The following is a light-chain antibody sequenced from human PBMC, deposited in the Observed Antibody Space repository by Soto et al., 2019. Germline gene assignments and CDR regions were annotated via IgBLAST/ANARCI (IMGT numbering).Light chain of an antibody. V-gene: IGKV3-20*01. J-gene: IGKJ1*01. CDR3: QQYSSSPWT. CDR1: QTVTSSF. Sequence: EIVLTQSPGTLSLSPGERAILSCRASQTVTSSFLAWYQQKPGQAPRLLIYGASSRATGIPDRFSGSGSATDFTLTISRLEPEDFAVYFCQQYSSSPWTFGQGTKVEI. CDR2: GAS.